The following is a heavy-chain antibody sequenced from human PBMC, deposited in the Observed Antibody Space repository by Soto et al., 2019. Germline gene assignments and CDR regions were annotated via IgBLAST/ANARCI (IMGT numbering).Heavy chain of an antibody. D-gene: IGHD3-3*01. CDR1: VGSMSSYY. J-gene: IGHJ5*02. CDR2: VYTSGGA. Sequence: SETLSLTCTVSVGSMSSYYWTCIRQPAGKGLEWIGRVYTSGGAHYNPSLKSRVTISVDTSKNQFSLRLISVTDADTDVYYCARGQRFSDWFDTWGKGTLVTVSS. V-gene: IGHV4-4*07. CDR3: ARGQRFSDWFDT.